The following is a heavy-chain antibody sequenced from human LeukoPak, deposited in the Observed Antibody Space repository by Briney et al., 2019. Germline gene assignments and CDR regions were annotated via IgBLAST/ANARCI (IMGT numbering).Heavy chain of an antibody. CDR3: ARTLPGPPYSNSNRVYYYYYYMDV. CDR2: IIPIFGTA. J-gene: IGHJ6*03. D-gene: IGHD4-11*01. CDR1: GGTFSSYA. V-gene: IGHV1-69*05. Sequence: SVKVSCKASGGTFSSYAISWVRQAPGQGLEWMGGIIPIFGTANYAQKFQGRVTITTDESTSTAYMELSSLRSEDTAVYYCARTLPGPPYSNSNRVYYYYYYMDVWGKGTTVTVSS.